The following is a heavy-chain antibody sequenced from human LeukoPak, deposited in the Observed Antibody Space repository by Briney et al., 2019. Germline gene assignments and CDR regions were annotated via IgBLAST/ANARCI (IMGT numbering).Heavy chain of an antibody. D-gene: IGHD1-14*01. V-gene: IGHV3-9*01. CDR3: AKVHQKYPEGSFDY. J-gene: IGHJ4*02. CDR2: ISWNSGSI. CDR1: GFTFDDYA. Sequence: GGSLRLSCAASGFTFDDYAMHWVRQAPGKGLEWVSGISWNSGSIGYADSVKGRFTISRDNAKNSLYLQMNSLRAEDTALYYCAKVHQKYPEGSFDYWGQGTLVTVSS.